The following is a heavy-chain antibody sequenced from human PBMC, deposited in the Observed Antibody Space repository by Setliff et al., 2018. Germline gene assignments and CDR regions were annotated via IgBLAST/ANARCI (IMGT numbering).Heavy chain of an antibody. Sequence: PSETLSLTCTVSGGSINSYYWSWIRQPAGKGLEWIGRIYTSGSTNYNPSPKSRITMSIDTSKNQFSLKLSSVTAADTAVYHCAKVYTSGWFPYDAFDMWGQGTTVTVSS. D-gene: IGHD6-19*01. V-gene: IGHV4-4*07. CDR2: IYTSGST. CDR1: GGSINSYY. J-gene: IGHJ3*02. CDR3: AKVYTSGWFPYDAFDM.